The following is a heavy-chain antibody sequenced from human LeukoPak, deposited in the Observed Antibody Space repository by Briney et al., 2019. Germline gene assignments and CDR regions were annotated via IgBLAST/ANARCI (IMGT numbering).Heavy chain of an antibody. CDR1: GGTFSSYA. CDR3: ARDRSHYYDSSGYYAVGYFDY. CDR2: ITPIFGTA. J-gene: IGHJ4*02. D-gene: IGHD3-22*01. V-gene: IGHV1-69*01. Sequence: ALVKVSCKASGGTFSSYAISWVRQAPGQGLEWMGGITPIFGTANYAQKFQGRVTITADESTSTAYMELSSLRSEDTAVYYCARDRSHYYDSSGYYAVGYFDYWGQGTLVTVSS.